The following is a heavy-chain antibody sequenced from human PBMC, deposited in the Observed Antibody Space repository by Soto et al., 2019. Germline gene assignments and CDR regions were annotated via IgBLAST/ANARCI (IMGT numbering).Heavy chain of an antibody. CDR1: GYTFTSYD. V-gene: IGHV1-8*01. J-gene: IGHJ4*02. Sequence: VQLVQSGAEVKKPGASVKVSCKASGYTFTSYDINWVRQATGQGLEWMGWMNPNNGNTGYAQKFQGRVTMTRNTSIITAYMELSSLRSEDTAVYYCARSMTTVTTTSDYWGQGTLVTVSS. CDR2: MNPNNGNT. CDR3: ARSMTTVTTTSDY. D-gene: IGHD4-4*01.